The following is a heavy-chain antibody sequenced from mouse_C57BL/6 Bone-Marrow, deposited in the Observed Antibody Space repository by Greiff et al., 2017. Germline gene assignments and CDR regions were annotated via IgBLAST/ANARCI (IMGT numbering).Heavy chain of an antibody. V-gene: IGHV1-82*01. CDR2: IYPGDGDT. CDR3: ARRFDYDYAMDY. Sequence: QVQLQQSGPELVKPGASVKISCKASGYAFSSSWMNWVKQRPGQGLEWIGRIYPGDGDTNYNGKFKGKATLTADKSSSTAYMQLSSLTSEDSAVYFCARRFDYDYAMDYWGQGTSVTVSS. CDR1: GYAFSSSW. J-gene: IGHJ4*01. D-gene: IGHD1-1*02.